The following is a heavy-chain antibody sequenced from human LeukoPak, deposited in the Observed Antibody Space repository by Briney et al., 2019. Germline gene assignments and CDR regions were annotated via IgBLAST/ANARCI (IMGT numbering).Heavy chain of an antibody. J-gene: IGHJ4*02. CDR1: GFDFRVYA. D-gene: IGHD3-10*01. V-gene: IGHV3-23*01. CDR2: LSGTGAHT. Sequence: GGSLRLSCAASGFDFRVYAMTWVRQAPGKGLEWVSALSGTGAHTYYAPSVKGRFTISRDNAKNSLSLQMNSLRVEDTAVYYCAKLAKYFYGSETYYFFEHWGQGTPVTASS. CDR3: AKLAKYFYGSETYYFFEH.